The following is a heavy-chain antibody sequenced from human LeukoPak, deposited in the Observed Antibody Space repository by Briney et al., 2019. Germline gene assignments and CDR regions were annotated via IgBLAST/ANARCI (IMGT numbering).Heavy chain of an antibody. CDR1: GFTFTTYG. V-gene: IGHV3-30*18. J-gene: IGHJ4*02. CDR2: ISYDGRDK. CDR3: AKDKGYCNGGSCYTFDY. Sequence: GSLRLSCAASGFTFTTYGMHWVRQAPGKGLEWVAVISYDGRDKYYADSVKGRSTISRDNYKNTLYLQVNNLRTDDTAVYYCAKDKGYCNGGSCYTFDYWGQGTLATVSS. D-gene: IGHD2-15*01.